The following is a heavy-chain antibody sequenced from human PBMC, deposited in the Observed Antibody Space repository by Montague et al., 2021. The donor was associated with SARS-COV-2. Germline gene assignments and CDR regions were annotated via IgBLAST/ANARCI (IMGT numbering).Heavy chain of an antibody. J-gene: IGHJ4*02. Sequence: SETLSLTCSVSSGSIISSGYYWGWIRLPPGKELEWIGNIYYSGTTXYNPSLQSRGTISVDTSKNHLSLRLSSVTAADTAVYFCASGMIRGVTTPFDYWGQGSQVTVSS. D-gene: IGHD3-10*01. V-gene: IGHV4-39*02. CDR1: SGSIISSGYY. CDR2: IYYSGTT. CDR3: ASGMIRGVTTPFDY.